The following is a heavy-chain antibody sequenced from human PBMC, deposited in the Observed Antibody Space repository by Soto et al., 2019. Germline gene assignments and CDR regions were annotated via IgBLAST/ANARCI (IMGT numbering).Heavy chain of an antibody. CDR2: ISKDGSTK. J-gene: IGHJ4*02. V-gene: IGHV3-30*18. CDR3: AKETHSSGYGSYFDY. Sequence: GGSLRLSCAASGFTFISYGMHWVRQAPGKGLEWVAVISKDGSTKYDADSVKGRFTISRDNSKNTLYLQMNSLRAEDTAVYYCAKETHSSGYGSYFDYWGQGTLVTVSS. CDR1: GFTFISYG. D-gene: IGHD3-22*01.